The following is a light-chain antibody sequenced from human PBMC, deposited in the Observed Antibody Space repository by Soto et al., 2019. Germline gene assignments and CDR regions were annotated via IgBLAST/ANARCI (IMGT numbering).Light chain of an antibody. CDR3: SSYTSSSTYV. J-gene: IGLJ1*01. V-gene: IGLV2-18*02. CDR1: SSDVGSYNR. CDR2: EVS. Sequence: QSALTQPPSVSGSPGQSVTISCTGTSSDVGSYNRVSWYQQPPGPAPKLMIYEVSNRPSGVPDRFSGSKSGSTASLTISGLQAEDEADYYCSSYTSSSTYVFGTGTKVAVL.